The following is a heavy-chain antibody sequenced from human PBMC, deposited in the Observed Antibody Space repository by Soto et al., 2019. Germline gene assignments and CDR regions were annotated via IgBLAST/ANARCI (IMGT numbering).Heavy chain of an antibody. D-gene: IGHD6-19*01. Sequence: EVQLLESGGGLVQPGGSLRLSCAASGFTFSSYAMRWVRQAPVKGLEWVSAISGSGDSTYYADSVKGRFTISRDNSKNTLYLQMNSVRGEDTSVYYCSRRGSGCYLDYWGQGTLVTVSS. CDR3: SRRGSGCYLDY. CDR2: ISGSGDST. J-gene: IGHJ4*02. V-gene: IGHV3-23*01. CDR1: GFTFSSYA.